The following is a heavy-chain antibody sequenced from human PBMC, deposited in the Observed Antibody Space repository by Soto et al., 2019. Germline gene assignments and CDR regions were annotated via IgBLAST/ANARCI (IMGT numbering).Heavy chain of an antibody. D-gene: IGHD6-13*01. CDR2: IIPYYNTL. J-gene: IGHJ4*02. CDR3: ASGASRWYPYFFYS. CDR1: EGTFNSYA. Sequence: QAQVVQSGAEVRKPGSSVKLSCKASEGTFNSYAIAWVRQAPGQGLEWMGGIIPYYNTLNYAQKFQDRVTITVDDSTTTVYMELSSLRSDDTAVYFCASGASRWYPYFFYSCDQGTLVTVSS. V-gene: IGHV1-69*01.